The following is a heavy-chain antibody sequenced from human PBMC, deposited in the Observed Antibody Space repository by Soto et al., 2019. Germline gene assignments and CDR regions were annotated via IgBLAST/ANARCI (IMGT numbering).Heavy chain of an antibody. CDR2: IYYSGST. CDR1: GGSISSSSYY. J-gene: IGHJ4*02. Sequence: SETLSLTCTDSGGSISSSSYYWGWIRQPPGKGLEWIGSIYYSGSTYYNPSLKSRVTISVDTSKNQFSLKLSSVTAADTAVYYCARHEVVAARPDLVDYWGQGTLVTVSS. CDR3: ARHEVVAARPDLVDY. V-gene: IGHV4-39*01. D-gene: IGHD6-6*01.